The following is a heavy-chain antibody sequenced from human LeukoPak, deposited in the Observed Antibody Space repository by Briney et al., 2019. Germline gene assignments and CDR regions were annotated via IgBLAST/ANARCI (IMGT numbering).Heavy chain of an antibody. Sequence: ASVKVSCKASGYTFTGYYMHWVRQAPGQGLEWMGWINPNSGGTNYAQKFQGRVTMTRDTSISTAYMERSRLRSDDTAVYYCARWYSGSYYWDYWGQGTLVTVSS. V-gene: IGHV1-2*02. D-gene: IGHD3-10*01. CDR2: INPNSGGT. J-gene: IGHJ4*02. CDR1: GYTFTGYY. CDR3: ARWYSGSYYWDY.